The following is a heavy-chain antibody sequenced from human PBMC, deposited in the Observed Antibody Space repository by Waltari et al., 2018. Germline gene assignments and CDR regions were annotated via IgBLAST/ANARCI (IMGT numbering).Heavy chain of an antibody. D-gene: IGHD6-13*01. CDR2: IYYSGST. J-gene: IGHJ6*02. CDR1: GGSISSYY. Sequence: QVQLQESGPGLVKPSETLSLTCTVSGGSISSYYWSWIRQPPGKGLEWIGYIYYSGSTNYNPALKSRGTISVDTSKNQFSLKLSSVTAADTAVYYCARDQTLLSSWLTGHYYGMDVWGQGTTVTVSS. V-gene: IGHV4-59*01. CDR3: ARDQTLLSSWLTGHYYGMDV.